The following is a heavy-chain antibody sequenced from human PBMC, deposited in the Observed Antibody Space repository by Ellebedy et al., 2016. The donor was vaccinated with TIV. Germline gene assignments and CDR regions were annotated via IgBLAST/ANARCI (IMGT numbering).Heavy chain of an antibody. CDR1: EFTFSMYT. CDR2: ISDSSSYI. J-gene: IGHJ4*02. Sequence: GGSLRLXXAASEFTFSMYTMNWVRQAPGKGLERVSSISDSSSYIYYADSVKGRFTISRDNAKNSLHLQMNSLRAEDSAVYYCARAETGYCSSTSCFLDLDYWGQGALVTVSS. D-gene: IGHD2-2*01. CDR3: ARAETGYCSSTSCFLDLDY. V-gene: IGHV3-21*01.